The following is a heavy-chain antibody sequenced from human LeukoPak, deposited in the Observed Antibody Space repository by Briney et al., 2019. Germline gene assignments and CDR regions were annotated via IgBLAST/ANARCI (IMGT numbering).Heavy chain of an antibody. CDR3: ARQTYYDFWSGYPLRPGGAYNWFDP. D-gene: IGHD3-3*01. Sequence: SETLSLTCTVSGGSISSYYWSWIRQPPGKGLGWIGYIYYSGSTNYNPSLKSRVTISVDTSKNQFSLKLSSVTAADTAVYYCARQTYYDFWSGYPLRPGGAYNWFDPWGQGTLVTVSS. J-gene: IGHJ5*02. V-gene: IGHV4-59*01. CDR1: GGSISSYY. CDR2: IYYSGST.